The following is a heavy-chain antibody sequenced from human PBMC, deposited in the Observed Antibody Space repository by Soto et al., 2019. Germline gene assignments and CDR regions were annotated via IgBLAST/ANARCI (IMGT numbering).Heavy chain of an antibody. CDR1: GFTFSGSA. J-gene: IGHJ4*02. Sequence: PGGSLRLSCAASGFTFSGSAMHWVRQASGKGLEWVGRIRSKANSYATAYAASVKGRFTISRDDSKNTAYLQMNSLKTEDTAVYYCTREDYYDRVFDYWGQGTLVTVSS. CDR3: TREDYYDRVFDY. V-gene: IGHV3-73*01. D-gene: IGHD3-22*01. CDR2: IRSKANSYAT.